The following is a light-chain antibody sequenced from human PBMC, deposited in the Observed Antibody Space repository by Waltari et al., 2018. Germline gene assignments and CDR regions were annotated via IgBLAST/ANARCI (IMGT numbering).Light chain of an antibody. CDR2: QAS. V-gene: IGKV1-5*03. CDR3: LQDSSYPWT. Sequence: DIQMTQSPSTLSAFVGDRVTITCRASQSISSWLAWYQLKPGKAPKLLIFQASNLESGVPSRFSGSGSGTEFTLTITNLQPEDFGSYYCLQDSSYPWTFGQGTRVDI. CDR1: QSISSW. J-gene: IGKJ1*01.